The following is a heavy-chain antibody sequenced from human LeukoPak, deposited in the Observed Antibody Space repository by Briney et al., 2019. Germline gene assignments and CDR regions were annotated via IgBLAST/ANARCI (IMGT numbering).Heavy chain of an antibody. CDR3: TTGTMGSGNSDH. D-gene: IGHD3-10*01. Sequence: GGSLRLSCAASGFTFKYAWMKWVRQAPGKGLEWVGRIKANSDGGTADYAAPVKGRFTTSRDDSNNVLYLQMNSLKTEDTGVYYCTTGTMGSGNSDHWGQGTLVTVSS. V-gene: IGHV3-15*01. CDR1: GFTFKYAW. J-gene: IGHJ4*02. CDR2: IKANSDGGTA.